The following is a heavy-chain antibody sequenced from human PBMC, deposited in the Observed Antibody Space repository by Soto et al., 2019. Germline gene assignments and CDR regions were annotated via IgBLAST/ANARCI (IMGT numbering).Heavy chain of an antibody. J-gene: IGHJ4*02. CDR2: VHYSGTT. Sequence: QVLLQESGPGLVQPSETLSLTCTVSGGSMNYYYWSWIRQSPGKGLEWIGYVHYSGTTYYNPSLQSRVTISIDTSQNQFSLKLRSVTAADSAIYYCARADTSWRYLFDSWGRGTLVTVSS. D-gene: IGHD6-13*01. V-gene: IGHV4-59*01. CDR1: GGSMNYYY. CDR3: ARADTSWRYLFDS.